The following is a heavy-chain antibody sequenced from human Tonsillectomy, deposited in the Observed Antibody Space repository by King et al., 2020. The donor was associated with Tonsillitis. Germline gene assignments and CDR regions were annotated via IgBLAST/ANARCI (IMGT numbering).Heavy chain of an antibody. CDR2: VNPNTGGT. CDR1: EYTFTASY. Sequence: LQLVQSGPEVKKPGASVKVSCKASEYTFTASYVHWVRRAPGQGLEWMGWVNPNTGGTNYAQQFQGRVTMTRDTSISTAYMELSSLRSDDTAVYYCARVLGTSYGQNAFDIWGQGTMVTVSS. J-gene: IGHJ3*02. D-gene: IGHD5-18*01. V-gene: IGHV1-2*02. CDR3: ARVLGTSYGQNAFDI.